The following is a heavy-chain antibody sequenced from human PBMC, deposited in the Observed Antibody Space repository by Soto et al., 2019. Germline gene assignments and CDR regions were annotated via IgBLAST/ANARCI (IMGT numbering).Heavy chain of an antibody. Sequence: QVQLVESGGGVVQPGKSLRLSCAASGFSFSSHAMHWVRQAPGKGLEWVAVISYDGNSKSYADSVKGRFTISRDNSKNTLYLQMNSLRAEDTAVYYCARDISGSYSSDYWGQGTLVTVSS. CDR3: ARDISGSYSSDY. J-gene: IGHJ4*02. CDR2: ISYDGNSK. V-gene: IGHV3-30-3*01. D-gene: IGHD1-26*01. CDR1: GFSFSSHA.